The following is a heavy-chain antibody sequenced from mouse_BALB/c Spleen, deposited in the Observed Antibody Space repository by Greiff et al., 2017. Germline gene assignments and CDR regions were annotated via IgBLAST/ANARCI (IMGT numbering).Heavy chain of an antibody. V-gene: IGHV7-1*02. CDR1: GFTFSDFY. J-gene: IGHJ4*01. CDR2: SRNKANDYTT. D-gene: IGHD1-1*01. Sequence: EVQRVESGGGLVQPGGSLRLSCATSGFTFSDFYMEWVRQPPGKRLEWIAASRNKANDYTTEYSAFVKGRFIVSRDTSQSILYLQMNALRAEDTAIYYCARGYYGSYAMDYWGQGTSVTVSS. CDR3: ARGYYGSYAMDY.